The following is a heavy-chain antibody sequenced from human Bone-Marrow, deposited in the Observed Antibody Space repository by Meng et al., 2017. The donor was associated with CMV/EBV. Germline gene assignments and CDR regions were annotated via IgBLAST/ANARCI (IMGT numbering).Heavy chain of an antibody. CDR2: INPNSGGT. CDR1: GYTFTGYY. D-gene: IGHD1-26*01. CDR3: ARAWTRGGSQPGY. V-gene: IGHV1-2*02. J-gene: IGHJ4*02. Sequence: ASVKVSCKASGYTFTGYYMHWVRQAPGQGLEWMGWINPNSGGTNYAQKFQGRVTMTRDTSISTAYMELSRPRSDDTAVYYCARAWTRGGSQPGYWGQGTLVTVSS.